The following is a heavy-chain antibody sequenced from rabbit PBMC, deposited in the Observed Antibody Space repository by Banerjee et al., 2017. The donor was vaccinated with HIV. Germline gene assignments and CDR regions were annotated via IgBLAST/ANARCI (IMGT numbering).Heavy chain of an antibody. V-gene: IGHV1S40*01. CDR3: ARSPFNL. CDR2: IYAGSRDST. CDR1: GIDFSSYYY. Sequence: QSLEESGGDLVKPGASLTLTCKASGIDFSSYYYMCWVRQAPGKGLEWIACIYAGSRDSTYYASWAKGRFTISKTSSTTVTLQMTSLTVADTATYFCARSPFNLWGPGTLVTVS. J-gene: IGHJ4*01.